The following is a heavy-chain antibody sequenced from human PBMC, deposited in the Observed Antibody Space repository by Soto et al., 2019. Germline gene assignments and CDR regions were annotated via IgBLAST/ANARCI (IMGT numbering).Heavy chain of an antibody. J-gene: IGHJ5*02. CDR3: ARDVGAYGSGSHYNNRVAP. CDR1: GFTFSSSP. D-gene: IGHD3-10*01. CDR2: IGTSSTYI. V-gene: IGHV3-48*02. Sequence: EVQLVESGGGLVQPGGSLRLSCAASGFTFSSSPMNWLRQAPGKGLEWVSDIGTSSTYIHYADSVKGRFTISRDDAKISQCLQRDRLRDKDTAVDDCARDVGAYGSGSHYNNRVAPWGQGTVVSVSS.